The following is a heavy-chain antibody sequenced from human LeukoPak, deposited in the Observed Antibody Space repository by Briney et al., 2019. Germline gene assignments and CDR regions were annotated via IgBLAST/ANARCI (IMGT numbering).Heavy chain of an antibody. V-gene: IGHV4-4*07. CDR2: IYTSGST. CDR1: GGSISSYY. CDR3: ARDLIDYGDYDRPSNWFDP. J-gene: IGHJ5*02. Sequence: SETLSLTCTVSGGSISSYYWSWIRQPAGKGLEWIGRIYTSGSTNYKPSLKSRVTMSVDTSKNQFSLKLSSVTAADTAVYYCARDLIDYGDYDRPSNWFDPWGQGTLVTVSS. D-gene: IGHD4-17*01.